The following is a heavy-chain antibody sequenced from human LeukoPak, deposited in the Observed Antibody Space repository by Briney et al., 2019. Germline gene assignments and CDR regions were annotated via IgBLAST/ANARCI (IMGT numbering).Heavy chain of an antibody. CDR2: IIPIFGTA. V-gene: IGHV1-69*05. CDR3: ARVALNYDFWSGYYNPPDY. J-gene: IGHJ4*02. D-gene: IGHD3-3*01. Sequence: SSVKFSCKASGGTFSNYAISWVRQAPGQGLEWMGGIIPIFGTANYAQKFQGRVTITRNTSISTAYMELSSLRSEDTAVYYCARVALNYDFWSGYYNPPDYWGQGTLVTVSS. CDR1: GGTFSNYA.